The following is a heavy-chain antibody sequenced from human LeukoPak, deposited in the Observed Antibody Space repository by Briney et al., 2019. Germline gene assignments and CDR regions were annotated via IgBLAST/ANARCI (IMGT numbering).Heavy chain of an antibody. Sequence: GGSLRLSCVASGFTFNTYSMSWVRQAPGKGLEWVSIISRTSESIFYADSVKGRFTISRDNAKNSLYLQMNGLRAEDTGVYYCAREHPYYYDSSGTALMAEIKYYFDYWGQGTLVTVSS. CDR1: GFTFNTYS. V-gene: IGHV3-21*01. J-gene: IGHJ4*02. D-gene: IGHD3-22*01. CDR3: AREHPYYYDSSGTALMAEIKYYFDY. CDR2: ISRTSESI.